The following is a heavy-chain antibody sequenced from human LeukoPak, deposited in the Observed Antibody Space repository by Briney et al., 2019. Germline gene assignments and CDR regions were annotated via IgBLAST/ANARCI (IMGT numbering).Heavy chain of an antibody. J-gene: IGHJ4*02. V-gene: IGHV3-15*01. Sequence: AGGSPRLSCAASGFTFSNAWMSWVRQAPGKGLEWVGRIKSKTDGGTPDYAAPVKGRFTISRDDSKNTLYLQMNSLKTEDTAVYYCTGVSRSSWYDYWGQGTLVTVSS. CDR3: TGVSRSSWYDY. CDR2: IKSKTDGGTP. D-gene: IGHD6-13*01. CDR1: GFTFSNAW.